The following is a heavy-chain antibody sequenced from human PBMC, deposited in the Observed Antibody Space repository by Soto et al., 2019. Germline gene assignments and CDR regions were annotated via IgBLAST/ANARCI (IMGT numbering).Heavy chain of an antibody. CDR1: GGSISSSNW. Sequence: QVQLQESGPGLVKPSGTLSLTCAVSGGSISSSNWWSWVRQPPGKGLEWIGEIYHSGSTNYNPSLKSRVTESVDKSRDQSSLKLSSVTAADTAVYYCARYYYYGSGIIYYYGMDVWGQGTTVTVSS. V-gene: IGHV4-4*02. J-gene: IGHJ6*02. CDR3: ARYYYYGSGIIYYYGMDV. CDR2: IYHSGST. D-gene: IGHD3-10*01.